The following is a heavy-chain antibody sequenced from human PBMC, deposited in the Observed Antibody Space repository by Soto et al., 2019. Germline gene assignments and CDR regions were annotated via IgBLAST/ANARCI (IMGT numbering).Heavy chain of an antibody. CDR3: AGGQGYSCTYYYYGMDV. V-gene: IGHV1-69*06. CDR1: GGTFRSYA. CDR2: IIPIFGTA. J-gene: IGHJ6*02. D-gene: IGHD5-18*01. Sequence: SVKVSCKASGGTFRSYAISWVRQAPGQGLEWMGGIIPIFGTANYAQKFQGRVTITADKSTSTAYMELSSLRSEDTAVYYCAGGQGYSCTYYYYGMDVWGQGTTVTVSS.